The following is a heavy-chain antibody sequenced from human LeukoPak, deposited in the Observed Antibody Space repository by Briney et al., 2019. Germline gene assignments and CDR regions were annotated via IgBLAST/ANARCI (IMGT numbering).Heavy chain of an antibody. J-gene: IGHJ5*02. CDR3: ARGKVAVAGTSWFDP. CDR2: IYYSGST. CDR1: GGSISSYY. V-gene: IGHV4-59*12. Sequence: SETLSLTCTVSGGSISSYYWSWIRQPPGKGLEWIGYIYYSGSTNYNPSLKSRVTISVDTSKNQSSLKLSSVTAADTAVYYCARGKVAVAGTSWFDPWGQGTLVTVSS. D-gene: IGHD6-19*01.